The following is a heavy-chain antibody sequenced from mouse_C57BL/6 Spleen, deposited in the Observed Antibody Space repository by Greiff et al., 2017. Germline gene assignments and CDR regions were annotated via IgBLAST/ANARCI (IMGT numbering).Heavy chain of an antibody. V-gene: IGHV1-42*01. CDR3: ANIYYGNSYAMDY. CDR1: GYSFTGYY. J-gene: IGHJ4*01. Sequence: EVQLQQSGPELVKPGASVKISCKASGYSFTGYYMNWVKQSPEKSLEWIGEINPSTGGTTYNQKFKAKATLTVDKSSSTAYMQRKSLTSEDSAVYDCANIYYGNSYAMDYWGQGTSVTVSS. CDR2: INPSTGGT. D-gene: IGHD2-1*01.